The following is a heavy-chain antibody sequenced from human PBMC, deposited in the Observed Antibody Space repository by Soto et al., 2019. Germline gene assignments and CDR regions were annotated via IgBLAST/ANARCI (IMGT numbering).Heavy chain of an antibody. Sequence: GASVKVSCKASGYTFTSYGISWVRQAPVQGLEWMGWISAYNGNTNYAQKLQGRVTMTTDTSTSTAYMELRSLRSDDTAVYYCARVEGPYFLEWLLSEDGMDVWGQGTTVTVSS. D-gene: IGHD3-3*01. CDR3: ARVEGPYFLEWLLSEDGMDV. J-gene: IGHJ6*02. V-gene: IGHV1-18*01. CDR1: GYTFTSYG. CDR2: ISAYNGNT.